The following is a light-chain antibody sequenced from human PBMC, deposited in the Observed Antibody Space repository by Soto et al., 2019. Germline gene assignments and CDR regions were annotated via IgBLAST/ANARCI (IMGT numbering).Light chain of an antibody. J-gene: IGKJ1*01. CDR3: QHYNSYSEA. CDR2: KAS. CDR1: QTISSW. Sequence: DIPMTQSPYTLSGSVGDRVTITCRASQTISSWLAWYQQKPGKAPKLLIYKASTLKSGVPSRFSGSGSGTEFTLTISSLQPDDFATYYCQHYNSYSEAFGQVAKVAIK. V-gene: IGKV1-5*03.